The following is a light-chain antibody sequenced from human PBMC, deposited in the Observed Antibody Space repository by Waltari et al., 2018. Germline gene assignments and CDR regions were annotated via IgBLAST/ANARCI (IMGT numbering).Light chain of an antibody. CDR1: NSDVCRFKY. V-gene: IGLV2-14*03. J-gene: IGLJ2*01. CDR3: MSYTSASTYVL. Sequence: QSALTQPASVSGSPGQSITISCTGTNSDVCRFKYVSWYRQLPGKAPKLLLFFVSKRPSGVSNRFSGSKSASTASLTISGLQAEDEATYYCMSYTSASTYVLFGGGTNLTVL. CDR2: FVS.